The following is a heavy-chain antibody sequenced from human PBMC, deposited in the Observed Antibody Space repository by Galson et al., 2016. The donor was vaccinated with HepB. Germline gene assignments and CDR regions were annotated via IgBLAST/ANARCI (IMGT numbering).Heavy chain of an antibody. Sequence: SVKVSCKASGYTFTSFYMHWVRQAPDQGLEWVGIITPSTGATSYAQKLRGRVTMTRDTSATTVYMELSRLGSEDTAIYFCAGETSATQYFDYWGQGALVTVSS. CDR3: AGETSATQYFDY. CDR1: GYTFTSFY. J-gene: IGHJ4*02. CDR2: ITPSTGAT. V-gene: IGHV1-46*04.